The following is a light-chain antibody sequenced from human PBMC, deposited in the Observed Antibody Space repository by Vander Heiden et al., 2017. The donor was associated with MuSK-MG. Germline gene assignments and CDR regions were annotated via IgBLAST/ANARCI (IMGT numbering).Light chain of an antibody. J-gene: IGKJ4*01. CDR3: QQDGGSPLT. Sequence: EIVLTQSPGTLSLSPGERATLSCRASQSVSSNYLAWYQQKPGQAPRLLIYDASTRATGIPDRFSGSGSGTDFTLTISRLEPEDFAVYYCQQDGGSPLTFGGGTKVEIK. V-gene: IGKV3-20*01. CDR2: DAS. CDR1: QSVSSNY.